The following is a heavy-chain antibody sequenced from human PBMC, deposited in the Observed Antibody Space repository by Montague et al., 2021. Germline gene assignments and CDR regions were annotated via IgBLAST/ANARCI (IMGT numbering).Heavy chain of an antibody. D-gene: IGHD3-10*01. CDR2: IFYSGST. J-gene: IGHJ4*02. Sequence: TLSLTCTVSGGSISSGGYYWSWIRQLPGKGLEWIGYIFYSGSTYYNPSLKSRVTISVDTSKNQFSLKLSSVTAADTAVYYCARAEDYYGSGSYLGFDYWGQGTLVTVSS. CDR1: GGSISSGGYY. V-gene: IGHV4-31*03. CDR3: ARAEDYYGSGSYLGFDY.